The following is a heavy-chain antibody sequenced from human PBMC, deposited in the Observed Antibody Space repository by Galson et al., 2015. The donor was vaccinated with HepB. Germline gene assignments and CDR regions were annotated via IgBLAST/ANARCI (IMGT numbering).Heavy chain of an antibody. CDR3: AKNYHMDV. CDR2: ISAGRGGST. J-gene: IGHJ6*03. V-gene: IGHV3-23*01. CDR1: GFTFSTFA. Sequence: SLRLSCAASGFTFSTFAMSWVRQAPGKGLEWVSTISAGRGGSTDYADSVKGRFTISRDNSKNTLFLQMNSLRAEDTAVYYCAKNYHMDVWGKGTTVTVSS.